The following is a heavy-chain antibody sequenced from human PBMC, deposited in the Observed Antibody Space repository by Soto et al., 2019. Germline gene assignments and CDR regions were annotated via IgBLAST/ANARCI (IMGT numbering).Heavy chain of an antibody. J-gene: IGHJ6*02. D-gene: IGHD5-18*01. V-gene: IGHV3-23*01. CDR2: ISGSGGST. CDR3: AKDGPGIQLWLLQLESDGMDV. Sequence: GGSLRLSCAASGFTFSSYAMSWVRQAPVKVLEWVSAISGSGGSTYYADSVKGRFTISRDNSKNTLYLQMNSLRAEDTAVYYCAKDGPGIQLWLLQLESDGMDVWGQGTTVTVYS. CDR1: GFTFSSYA.